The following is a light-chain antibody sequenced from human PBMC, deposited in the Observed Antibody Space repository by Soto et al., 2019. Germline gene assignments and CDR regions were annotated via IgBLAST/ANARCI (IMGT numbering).Light chain of an antibody. CDR1: SSNIGSNT. CDR2: TNN. V-gene: IGLV1-44*01. J-gene: IGLJ1*01. Sequence: QSVLPQPPSASGTPGQRVTISCSGSSSNIGSNTVNWYQQLPGTAPKLLIYTNNQRPSGCPDRFSGSKSGTSASLAISGLQSEHEADYYCEAWDDSLKGYVFGNGTKVTVL. CDR3: EAWDDSLKGYV.